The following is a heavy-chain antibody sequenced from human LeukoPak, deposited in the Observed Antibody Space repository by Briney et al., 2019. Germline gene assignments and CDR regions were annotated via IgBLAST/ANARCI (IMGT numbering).Heavy chain of an antibody. D-gene: IGHD2-15*01. V-gene: IGHV3-53*04. CDR1: GFTVSSNY. CDR2: IYSGGST. CDR3: ARDRVVAAHKVGYYYYGMDV. Sequence: GGSLRLSCAASGFTVSSNYMSWVRQAPGKGLEWVSVIYSGGSTYYADSVKGRFTISRHNSKNTLYLQMNSLRAEDTAVYYCARDRVVAAHKVGYYYYGMDVWGKGTTVTVSS. J-gene: IGHJ6*04.